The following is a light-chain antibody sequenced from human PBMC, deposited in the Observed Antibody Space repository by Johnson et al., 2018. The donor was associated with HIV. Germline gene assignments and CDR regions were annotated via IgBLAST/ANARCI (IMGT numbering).Light chain of an antibody. CDR2: DTY. CDR1: SSNIGNNY. CDR3: GTWDIRLNAYV. V-gene: IGLV1-51*01. Sequence: QSVLTQPPSVSAAPGQKVTISCSGSSSNIGNNYVSWYQQLPGTAPKLLIYDTYKRFFESPDRLSGSKSGTSATLAITGLHTGEEADYYCGTWDIRLNAYVFGAGTKVTVL. J-gene: IGLJ1*01.